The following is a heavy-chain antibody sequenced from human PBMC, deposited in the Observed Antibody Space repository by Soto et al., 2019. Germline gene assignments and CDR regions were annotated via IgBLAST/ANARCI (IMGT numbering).Heavy chain of an antibody. D-gene: IGHD6-19*01. CDR1: GFTFSSYS. Sequence: GGSLRLSCAASGFTFSSYSMNWVRQAPGKGLEWVSSISSSSSYIYYADSVKGRFTISRDNAKNSLYLQMNSLRAEDTAVYYCARSGEDGIAVAGVFAFDIWGQGTMVTVSS. CDR3: ARSGEDGIAVAGVFAFDI. CDR2: ISSSSSYI. J-gene: IGHJ3*02. V-gene: IGHV3-21*01.